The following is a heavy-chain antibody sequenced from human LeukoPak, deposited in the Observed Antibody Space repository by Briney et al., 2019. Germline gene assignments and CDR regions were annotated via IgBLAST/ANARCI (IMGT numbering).Heavy chain of an antibody. CDR1: GFTFSSYG. V-gene: IGHV3-30*18. D-gene: IGHD6-13*01. J-gene: IGHJ4*02. Sequence: PGGSLRLSCAASGFTFSSYGMHWVRQAPGKGLEWVAVISYDGSNKYYADSVKGRFTISRDNSKNTLYLQMNSLRAEDTAVYYCAKDGSRKGIAAAGPLDYWGQGTLVTVSS. CDR3: AKDGSRKGIAAAGPLDY. CDR2: ISYDGSNK.